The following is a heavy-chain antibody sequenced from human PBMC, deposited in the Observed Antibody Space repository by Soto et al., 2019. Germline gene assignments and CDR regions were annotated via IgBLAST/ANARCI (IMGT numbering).Heavy chain of an antibody. J-gene: IGHJ4*02. CDR1: SGSLSGYY. V-gene: IGHV4-34*01. Sequence: SETLSLTCSLYSGSLSGYYWSWIRQPPGKGLEWIGEISPSGTTNYSPSLKSRVSISVDTSKNQFSLNLTSLTAADTAVYYCARAPKVSGSAQTRPDFWGQGSLVT. CDR2: ISPSGTT. D-gene: IGHD6-6*01. CDR3: ARAPKVSGSAQTRPDF.